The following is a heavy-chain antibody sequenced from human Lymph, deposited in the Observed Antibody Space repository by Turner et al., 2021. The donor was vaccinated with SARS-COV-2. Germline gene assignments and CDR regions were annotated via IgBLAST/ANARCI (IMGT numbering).Heavy chain of an antibody. CDR1: GSTFTGYY. V-gene: IGHV1-2*02. D-gene: IGHD3-10*01. CDR3: ARSRDLQSMVRGVDPFDY. Sequence: VQLVQSGAEVKKPGASVKVSCKASGSTFTGYYMHWVRQAPGQGLEWKGWINPNSGGTNYAQKFQGRVTMTRDTSISTAYRERSRLRSDDTAVYYCARSRDLQSMVRGVDPFDYWGQGTLVTVSS. CDR2: INPNSGGT. J-gene: IGHJ4*02.